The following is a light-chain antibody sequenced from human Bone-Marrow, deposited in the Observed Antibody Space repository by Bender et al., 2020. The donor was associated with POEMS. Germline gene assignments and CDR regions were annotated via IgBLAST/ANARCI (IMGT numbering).Light chain of an antibody. J-gene: IGLJ2*01. CDR3: SSFTNSNTLV. Sequence: QSALTQPASVSGSPGQSITISCTGTSSDVGGYNYVSWYQQYPGKAPTLIIYDVSERPSGVPDRFSGSKSGNTASLTVSGLQPEDEADYYCSSFTNSNTLVFGGGTNLTVL. CDR2: DVS. V-gene: IGLV2-14*03. CDR1: SSDVGGYNY.